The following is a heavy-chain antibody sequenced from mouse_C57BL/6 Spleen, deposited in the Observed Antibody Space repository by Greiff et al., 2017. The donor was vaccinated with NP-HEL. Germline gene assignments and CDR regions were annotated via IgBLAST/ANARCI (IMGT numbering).Heavy chain of an antibody. J-gene: IGHJ2*01. CDR3: AREVGNYSFDY. D-gene: IGHD2-1*01. V-gene: IGHV1-82*01. Sequence: VQLQQSGPELVKPGASVKISCKASGYAFSSSWMNWVKQRPGKGLEWIGRIYPGDGDTNYNGKFKGKATLTADKSSNTSYMQLSSLTSEDSAVYFCAREVGNYSFDYWGQGTTLTVSS. CDR1: GYAFSSSW. CDR2: IYPGDGDT.